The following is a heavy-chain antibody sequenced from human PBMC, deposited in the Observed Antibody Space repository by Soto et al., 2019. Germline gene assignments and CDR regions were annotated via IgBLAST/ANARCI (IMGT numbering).Heavy chain of an antibody. Sequence: SETLSLTCTVSGGSISSYYWSWIRQPAGKGLEWIGRIYTSGSTNCNPSLKSRVTMSVDTSKNQFSLKLSSVTAADTAVYYCARDSAAADYFDYWGQGTLVTVSS. J-gene: IGHJ4*02. V-gene: IGHV4-4*07. CDR3: ARDSAAADYFDY. CDR1: GGSISSYY. D-gene: IGHD6-13*01. CDR2: IYTSGST.